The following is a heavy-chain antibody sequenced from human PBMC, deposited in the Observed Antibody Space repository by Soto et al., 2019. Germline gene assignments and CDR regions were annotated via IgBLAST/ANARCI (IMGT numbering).Heavy chain of an antibody. CDR2: IIPILGIA. V-gene: IGHV1-69*02. J-gene: IGHJ4*02. Sequence: QVQLVQSGAEVKKPGSSVKVSCKASGGTFSSYTISWVRQAPGQGLEWMGRIIPILGIANYAQKFQGRVTITADKSTSTDYMELSSLRSEDTAVYYCASLPGIAAAGYYFDYWGQGTLVTVSS. D-gene: IGHD6-13*01. CDR3: ASLPGIAAAGYYFDY. CDR1: GGTFSSYT.